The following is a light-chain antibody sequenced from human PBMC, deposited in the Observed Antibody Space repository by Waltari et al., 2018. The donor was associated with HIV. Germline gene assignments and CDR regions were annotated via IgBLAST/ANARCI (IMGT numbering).Light chain of an antibody. Sequence: SYELTQPPSVSVSPGLTASVTCSGDKLGDKFVCWYQQKPGQSPVLVIYQDTKRPSGIPWRFSGANSGNTATLTISGTQAVDEADYYCQAWDNSTAVFGGGTQLTVL. V-gene: IGLV3-1*01. CDR3: QAWDNSTAV. CDR1: KLGDKF. CDR2: QDT. J-gene: IGLJ2*01.